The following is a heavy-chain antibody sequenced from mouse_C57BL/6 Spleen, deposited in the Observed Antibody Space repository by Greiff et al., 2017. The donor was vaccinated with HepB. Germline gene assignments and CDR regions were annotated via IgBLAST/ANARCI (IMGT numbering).Heavy chain of an antibody. CDR1: GYAFSSSW. Sequence: QVQLQQSGPELVKPGASVKISCKATGYAFSSSWMNWVKQRPGKGLEWIGRIYPGDGDTNYNGKFKGKATLTADKSSSTAYMQLSSLTSEDSAVYFCASNPDYWGQGTTLTVSS. CDR2: IYPGDGDT. V-gene: IGHV1-82*01. J-gene: IGHJ2*01. CDR3: ASNPDY.